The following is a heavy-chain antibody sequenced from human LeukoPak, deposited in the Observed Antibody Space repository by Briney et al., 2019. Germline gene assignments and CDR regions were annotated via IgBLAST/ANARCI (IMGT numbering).Heavy chain of an antibody. D-gene: IGHD2-2*01. CDR2: IHPPNSET. J-gene: IGHJ4*02. V-gene: IGHV5-51*01. CDR1: GYPLTTSW. Sequence: GVALQSSSPGSGYPLTTSWSGWVRPLHGKRLELMGIIHPPNSETRYSPSFQGQVTISVDKSISTAYLQWSSLKASDTAMYYCARQGCTTTSCHTIEDWGQGTLVTVSS. CDR3: ARQGCTTTSCHTIED.